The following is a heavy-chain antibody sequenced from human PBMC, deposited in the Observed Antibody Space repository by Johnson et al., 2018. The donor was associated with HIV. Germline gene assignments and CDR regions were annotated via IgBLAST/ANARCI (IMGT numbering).Heavy chain of an antibody. Sequence: QVQLVESGGGVVQPGRSLRLSCAASGFTFSSYGMHWVRQAPGKGLEWVAVISYDGSNKYYADSVKGRFTISRDNSQNTLYLQMNSLRAEDTAVYYCAKRRGVFYDAFDIWGQGTMVTVSS. J-gene: IGHJ3*02. CDR1: GFTFSSYG. D-gene: IGHD6-13*01. CDR3: AKRRGVFYDAFDI. V-gene: IGHV3-30*18. CDR2: ISYDGSNK.